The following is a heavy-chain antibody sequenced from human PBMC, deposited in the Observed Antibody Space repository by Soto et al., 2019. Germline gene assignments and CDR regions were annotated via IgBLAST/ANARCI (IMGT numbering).Heavy chain of an antibody. CDR3: VRDNDYRGFDP. CDR1: GFTFSRYW. V-gene: IGHV3-74*01. Sequence: GGSLRLSCAASGFTFSRYWMHWVRQVPGKGPVSISHINSDGSSARTADSVKGRFTISRDNAKNTLYLQMSSLRVEDTAVYFCVRDNDYRGFDPWGQGTLVTVSS. CDR2: INSDGSSA. D-gene: IGHD4-17*01. J-gene: IGHJ5*02.